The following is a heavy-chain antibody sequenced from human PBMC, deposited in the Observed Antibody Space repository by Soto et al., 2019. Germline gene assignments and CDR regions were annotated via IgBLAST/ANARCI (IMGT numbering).Heavy chain of an antibody. CDR3: AKDQASGQGSFDS. Sequence: GGALRLSCSPSGFTFNIYGMHWVRQAPDKGLEWVPLISYHGSNQYYAESVKGRFTISRDNSKNTLFLQMNSLRADDTAVYYCAKDQASGQGSFDSWGQGTLVTVSS. CDR2: ISYHGSNQ. J-gene: IGHJ4*02. CDR1: GFTFNIYG. V-gene: IGHV3-30*18.